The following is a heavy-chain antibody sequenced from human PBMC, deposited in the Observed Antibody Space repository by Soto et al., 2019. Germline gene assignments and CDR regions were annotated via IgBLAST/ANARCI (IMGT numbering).Heavy chain of an antibody. J-gene: IGHJ6*02. D-gene: IGHD2-21*01. CDR3: FRGCGRPYSHLGMDV. Sequence: QVQLQQSGPGLVKPSQTLSLTCAISGDSVSSDSAAWNWIRQSPSRGLEWLGRTYYRSKWSSDYGASVKNSITFQADTSKNQFPLAVNPLTPENTGVVFWFRGCGRPYSHLGMDVWGQGTTVTVSS. CDR1: GDSVSSDSAA. V-gene: IGHV6-1*03. CDR2: TYYRSKWSS.